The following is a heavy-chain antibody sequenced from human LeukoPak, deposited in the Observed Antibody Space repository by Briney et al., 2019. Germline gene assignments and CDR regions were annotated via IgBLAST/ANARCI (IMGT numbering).Heavy chain of an antibody. D-gene: IGHD3-3*01. CDR2: VSNSGGST. J-gene: IGHJ4*02. Sequence: GGSLRLSCAASGFTFSNYAMSWVRQAPGKGLEWISTVSNSGGSTFYADSVEGRLAISRDNSMNTLYLQLNSLRAEDTAIYFCAKRVTPITRLYYFDYWGQGTLVTVSS. CDR1: GFTFSNYA. CDR3: AKRVTPITRLYYFDY. V-gene: IGHV3-23*01.